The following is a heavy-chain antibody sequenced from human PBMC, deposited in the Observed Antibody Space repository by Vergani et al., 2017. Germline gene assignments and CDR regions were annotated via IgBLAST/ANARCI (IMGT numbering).Heavy chain of an antibody. D-gene: IGHD6-6*01. CDR2: ISWNSNSI. Sequence: EVQLEESGGGLVLPGRSLRLSCVASGFTSAGYAMHWVRQAPGKGLEWVSGISWNSNSIGYADSVKGSFTISRDNDKHSLYLQMNSLRAEDTALYYCAKDLGTSSGGGWFDPWGQGTLVTVSS. CDR1: GFTSAGYA. V-gene: IGHV3-9*02. J-gene: IGHJ5*02. CDR3: AKDLGTSSGGGWFDP.